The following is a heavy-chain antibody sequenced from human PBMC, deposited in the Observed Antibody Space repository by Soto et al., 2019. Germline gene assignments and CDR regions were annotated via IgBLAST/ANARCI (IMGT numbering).Heavy chain of an antibody. CDR1: GITYNTYA. CDR3: ARAISGYVT. V-gene: IGHV1-3*01. D-gene: IGHD5-12*01. J-gene: IGHJ4*02. Sequence: QVQLVQSGAEMKNPGASVKLSCKASGITYNTYAIHWVRQAPGQGLEWMGWINAGNGDTRYSQNIQGRVTLTRDTSASTVYMDLDSLKFEDTGVYYCARAISGYVTWGQGTLVTV. CDR2: INAGNGDT.